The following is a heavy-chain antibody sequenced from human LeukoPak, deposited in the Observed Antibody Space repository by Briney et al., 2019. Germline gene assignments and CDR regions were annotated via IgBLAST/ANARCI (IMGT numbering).Heavy chain of an antibody. J-gene: IGHJ4*02. Sequence: SETLSLTCTVSGGSISSYYWSWIRQPPGKGLEWIGEINHSRSTNYNPSLKSRVTISVDTSKNQFSLKLSSVTAADTAVYYCARGGMTYYYDSSGYYYYYYFDYWGQGTLVTVSS. CDR3: ARGGMTYYYDSSGYYYYYYFDY. CDR1: GGSISSYY. D-gene: IGHD3-22*01. V-gene: IGHV4-34*01. CDR2: INHSRST.